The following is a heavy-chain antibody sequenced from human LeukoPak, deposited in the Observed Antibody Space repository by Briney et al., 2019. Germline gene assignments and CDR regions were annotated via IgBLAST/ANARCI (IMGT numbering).Heavy chain of an antibody. CDR1: GGSFSGYY. CDR2: INHSGST. J-gene: IGHJ6*03. D-gene: IGHD1/OR15-1a*01. Sequence: KTSETLSLTCAVYGGSFSGYYWSWIRQPPGKGLEWIGEINHSGSTNYNPSLKSRVTMSVDTSKNQFSLKLSSVTAADTDVYYCARGASSGITGTTGYYCMDVWGKGTTVTVSS. CDR3: ARGASSGITGTTGYYCMDV. V-gene: IGHV4-34*01.